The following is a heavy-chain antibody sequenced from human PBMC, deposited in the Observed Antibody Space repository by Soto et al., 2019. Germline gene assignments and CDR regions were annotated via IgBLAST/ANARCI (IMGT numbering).Heavy chain of an antibody. CDR3: ARDRTDCSSTSCYGYYYYYMDV. CDR1: GGSISSYY. D-gene: IGHD2-2*01. J-gene: IGHJ6*03. V-gene: IGHV4-59*01. CDR2: IYYSGST. Sequence: PSETLSLTCTVSGGSISSYYWSWIRQPPGKGLEWIGYIYYSGSTNYNPSLESRVTISVDTSKNQFSLKLSSVTAADTAVYYCARDRTDCSSTSCYGYYYYYMDVWGKGTTVTV.